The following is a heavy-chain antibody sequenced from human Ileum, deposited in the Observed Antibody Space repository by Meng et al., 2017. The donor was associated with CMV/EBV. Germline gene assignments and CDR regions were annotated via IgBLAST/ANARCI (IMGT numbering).Heavy chain of an antibody. CDR2: FNHYGST. V-gene: IGHV4-34*01. Sequence: QVAVQEWGAGLLKPSEPLSLTCAVYGGSFSGHYWSWIRQVPGKGLEWIGEFNHYGSTNYNPSLKSRVTISVDTSKNQFSMNLSSVTAADTAVYYCASGKSNLEYWGQGTLVTVSS. CDR3: ASGKSNLEY. D-gene: IGHD4-11*01. CDR1: GGSFSGHY. J-gene: IGHJ4*02.